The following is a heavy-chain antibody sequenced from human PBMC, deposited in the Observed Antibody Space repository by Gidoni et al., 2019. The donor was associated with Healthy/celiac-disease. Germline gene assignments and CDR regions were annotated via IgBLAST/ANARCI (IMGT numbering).Heavy chain of an antibody. J-gene: IGHJ4*02. V-gene: IGHV3-21*01. CDR1: GFTFSSYS. CDR3: ARDRRYCSGGSCYDPLDY. CDR2: ISSISSYI. D-gene: IGHD2-15*01. Sequence: EVQLVESGGGLVKPGGSLRLSCAASGFTFSSYSMNWVRQAPGKGLEWVSSISSISSYIYYADSVKGRFTISRDNAKNSLYLQMNSLRAEDTAVYYCARDRRYCSGGSCYDPLDYWGQGTLVTVSS.